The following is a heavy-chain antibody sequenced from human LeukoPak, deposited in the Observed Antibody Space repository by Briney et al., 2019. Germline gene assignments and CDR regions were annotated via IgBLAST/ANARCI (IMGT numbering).Heavy chain of an antibody. J-gene: IGHJ6*03. V-gene: IGHV3-7*01. CDR1: GFTFSSYW. D-gene: IGHD5-18*01. CDR2: IKQDGSEK. Sequence: GGSLRLSCAASGFTFSSYWMSWVRQAPGKGLEWVANIKQDGSEKYYVDSVKGRFTISRDNAKNSLYLQMNSLRAEDTAVDYCARVVRGYSYGYDGYYYYYYYMDVWGKGTTVTVSS. CDR3: ARVVRGYSYGYDGYYYYYYYMDV.